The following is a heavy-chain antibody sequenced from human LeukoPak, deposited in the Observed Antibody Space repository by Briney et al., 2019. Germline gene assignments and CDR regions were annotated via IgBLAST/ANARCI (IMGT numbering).Heavy chain of an antibody. CDR2: ISGSGGST. D-gene: IGHD3-22*01. Sequence: GGSLRLSCAASGFTFSSYAMSWVRQAPGKGLEWVSAISGSGGSTYYADSVKGRFTISRDNSKNTLYLQMNSLRAEDTAVYYCAKDYYYDSSGHGYFDYWGQGTLVTVS. V-gene: IGHV3-23*01. J-gene: IGHJ4*02. CDR3: AKDYYYDSSGHGYFDY. CDR1: GFTFSSYA.